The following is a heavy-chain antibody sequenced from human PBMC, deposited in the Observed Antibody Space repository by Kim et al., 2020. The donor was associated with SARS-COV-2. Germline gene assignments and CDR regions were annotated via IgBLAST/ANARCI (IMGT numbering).Heavy chain of an antibody. V-gene: IGHV3-23*01. CDR1: GFTFSDYV. CDR2: INGGGGNT. Sequence: GGSLRLSCAASGFTFSDYVMNWVRQAPGNGLEWVSTINGGGGNTYYAASVKFRFTISRDNSKSTLYLQMNSLRAEDTAVYYCAKRHTSMTFDYWGQGTLVTVSS. CDR3: AKRHTSMTFDY. D-gene: IGHD5-18*01. J-gene: IGHJ4*02.